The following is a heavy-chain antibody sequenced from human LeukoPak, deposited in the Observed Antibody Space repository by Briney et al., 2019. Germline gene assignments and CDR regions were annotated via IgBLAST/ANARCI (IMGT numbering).Heavy chain of an antibody. V-gene: IGHV3-21*01. Sequence: GGSLRLSCAASGFTFSSYSMNWVRQAPGKGLEWVSSISSSSSYIYYADSVKGRFTISRDNAKNSLYLQMNSLRAEDTAVYYCARGHRFMGSYYRGPFDYWGQGTLVTVSS. CDR1: GFTFSSYS. J-gene: IGHJ4*02. CDR3: ARGHRFMGSYYRGPFDY. CDR2: ISSSSSYI. D-gene: IGHD3-10*01.